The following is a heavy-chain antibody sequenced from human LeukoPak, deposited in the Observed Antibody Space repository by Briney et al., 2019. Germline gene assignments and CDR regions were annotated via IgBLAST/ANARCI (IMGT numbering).Heavy chain of an antibody. V-gene: IGHV1-2*02. CDR1: GYTFTGDY. D-gene: IGHD1-1*01. Sequence: GASVKVSCKASGYTFTGDYMHWVRQAPGQGLEWMGWISPNSGGTNYAQKFQGRVTMTRDTSISTAYMELSRLRSDDTAVYYCARDSGTVNWFDPWGQGTLVTVSS. CDR3: ARDSGTVNWFDP. CDR2: ISPNSGGT. J-gene: IGHJ5*02.